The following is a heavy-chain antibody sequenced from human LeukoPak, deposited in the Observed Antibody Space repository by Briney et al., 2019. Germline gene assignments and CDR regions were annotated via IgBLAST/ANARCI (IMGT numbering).Heavy chain of an antibody. V-gene: IGHV4-31*03. J-gene: IGHJ4*02. Sequence: SQTLSLTCTVSGGSISSGGYYWSWIRQHPGKGLEWIGYIYYSGSTYHNPSLKSRVTISVDTSKNQFSLKLSSVTAADTAVYYCARDPRGVGFDYWGQGTLVTVSS. CDR2: IYYSGST. D-gene: IGHD1-26*01. CDR1: GGSISSGGYY. CDR3: ARDPRGVGFDY.